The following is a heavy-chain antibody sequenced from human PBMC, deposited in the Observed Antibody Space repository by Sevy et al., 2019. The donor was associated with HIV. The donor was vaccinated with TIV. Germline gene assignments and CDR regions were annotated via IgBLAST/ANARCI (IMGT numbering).Heavy chain of an antibody. CDR1: GFTFDDYA. J-gene: IGHJ6*02. Sequence: GGSLRLSCAVSGFTFDDYAMHWVRRAPVKGLEWVSLVRWDGGSTYYADSVKGRFTISRDNSKNSLYLQMNSLRAEDTALYYCAKPYRTAVAGDYYYSGMDVWGQGTTVTVSS. CDR2: VRWDGGST. V-gene: IGHV3-43D*03. CDR3: AKPYRTAVAGDYYYSGMDV. D-gene: IGHD6-13*01.